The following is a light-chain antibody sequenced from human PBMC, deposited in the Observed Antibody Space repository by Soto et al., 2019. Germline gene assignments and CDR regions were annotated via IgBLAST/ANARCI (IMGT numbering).Light chain of an antibody. Sequence: EIVLTQSPGILSLSPGERATLSCRASQSVSGHLAWYQQKPGQAPRLLIYSVSSRATGIPDRFSGSGSGTDFTLTISRLEPEDFAVYYCQQYGSSGTFGQGTKVDIK. J-gene: IGKJ1*01. V-gene: IGKV3-20*01. CDR2: SVS. CDR1: QSVSGH. CDR3: QQYGSSGT.